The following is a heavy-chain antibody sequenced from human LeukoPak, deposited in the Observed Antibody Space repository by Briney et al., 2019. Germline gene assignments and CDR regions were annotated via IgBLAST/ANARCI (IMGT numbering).Heavy chain of an antibody. CDR2: IKQDGSGK. J-gene: IGHJ4*02. V-gene: IGHV3-7*01. CDR3: ARDGSDSTGYYYAL. Sequence: GGSLRLSCAASGFTFSSYWMSWVRQAPGKGLEWVANIKQDGSGKYYVDSVKGRFTISRDNAKNSLYLQLNSLRAEDTAVYYCARDGSDSTGYYYALWGQGTLVTVSS. D-gene: IGHD3-22*01. CDR1: GFTFSSYW.